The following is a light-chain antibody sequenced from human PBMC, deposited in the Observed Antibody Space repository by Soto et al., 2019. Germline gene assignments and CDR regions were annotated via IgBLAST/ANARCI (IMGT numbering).Light chain of an antibody. CDR1: SSNIGSNY. J-gene: IGLJ1*01. Sequence: QSVLTQPPSASGTPGQRVTISCSGSSSNIGSNYVYWYQQLPGTAPKLLIYRNNRRPSGVPDRFSGSKFGTSASLAISGLRSEDEADYYCAAWDDSLSGFYVFGTGTKVTVL. CDR2: RNN. V-gene: IGLV1-47*01. CDR3: AAWDDSLSGFYV.